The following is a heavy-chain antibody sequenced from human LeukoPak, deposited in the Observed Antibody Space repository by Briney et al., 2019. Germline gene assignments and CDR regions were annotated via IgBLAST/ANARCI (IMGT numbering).Heavy chain of an antibody. CDR3: ARHRTYYYDSSGYYLDY. V-gene: IGHV5-51*01. Sequence: GESLKISCKGSGYSFTSYWIGWVRQMPGKGLEWMGIIYPGDSDTRYSPSFQGQVTISADKSISTAYLQWSSLKASDTAMYYCARHRTYYYDSSGYYLDYWGQGTLVTVSS. J-gene: IGHJ4*02. D-gene: IGHD3-22*01. CDR2: IYPGDSDT. CDR1: GYSFTSYW.